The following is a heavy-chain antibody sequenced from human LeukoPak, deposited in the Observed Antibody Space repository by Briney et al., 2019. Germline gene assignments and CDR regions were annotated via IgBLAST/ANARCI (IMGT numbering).Heavy chain of an antibody. V-gene: IGHV3-30*02. CDR3: AKGSVYEAQFHYYHMHV. D-gene: IGHD5/OR15-5a*01. CDR1: GFTFSSYG. CDR2: IRYDGSNK. J-gene: IGHJ6*03. Sequence: PGGSLRLSCAVSGFTFSSYGMHWVRQPPGKGLEWVAFIRYDGSNKYYAASENGRFTISRDNTKHTMYQHVNSLRPEDTAFYYCAKGSVYEAQFHYYHMHVWGKGTTVTISS.